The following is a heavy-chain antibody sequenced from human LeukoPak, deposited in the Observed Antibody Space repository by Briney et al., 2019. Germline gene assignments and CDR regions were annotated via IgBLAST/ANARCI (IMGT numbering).Heavy chain of an antibody. Sequence: PGGSLRLSCAASGFTLNSYSMNWVRQAPGKGLEWVSSISSSSSYIYYADSLKGRFTISRDNAKNSLYLQVNSLRGEDTAVYYCARDIRRSPPDYWGQGTLVTVSS. J-gene: IGHJ4*02. CDR1: GFTLNSYS. CDR3: ARDIRRSPPDY. CDR2: ISSSSSYI. V-gene: IGHV3-21*01.